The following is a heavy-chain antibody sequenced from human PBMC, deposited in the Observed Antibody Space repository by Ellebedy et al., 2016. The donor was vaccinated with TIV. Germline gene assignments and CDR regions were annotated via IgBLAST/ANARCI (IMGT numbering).Heavy chain of an antibody. Sequence: GGSLRLXXAASGFTFDDYAMHWVRQAPGKGLEWVSGISWNSGSIGYADSVKGRFTISRDNAKNSLYLQMNSLRAEDTALYYCAKDRGSGSRHYYGMDVWGQGTTVTVSS. CDR2: ISWNSGSI. CDR3: AKDRGSGSRHYYGMDV. J-gene: IGHJ6*02. CDR1: GFTFDDYA. D-gene: IGHD3-10*01. V-gene: IGHV3-9*01.